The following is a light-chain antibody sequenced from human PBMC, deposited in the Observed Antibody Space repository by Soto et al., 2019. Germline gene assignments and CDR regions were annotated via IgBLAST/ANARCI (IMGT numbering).Light chain of an antibody. J-gene: IGLJ2*01. CDR3: SSYTSSSTLGG. CDR1: SSNIGSNY. Sequence: QSVLTQPPSASGTPGQRVTISCSGSSSNIGSNYVYWYQQLPGTAPKLLIYRNNQRPSGVPDRFSGSKSGTSASLAISGLRSEDEADYYCSSYTSSSTLGGFGGGTKLTVL. V-gene: IGLV1-47*01. CDR2: RNN.